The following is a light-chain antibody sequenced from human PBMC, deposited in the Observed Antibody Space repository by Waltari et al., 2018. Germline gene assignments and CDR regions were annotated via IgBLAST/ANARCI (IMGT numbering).Light chain of an antibody. Sequence: DIVMTQSPESLAVSLGERATINCQPSQSVLHSSNDRNYLVWYQKKPGQPPKVLIYWASTREFGVPDRFSGSGSGTDFTLTISNLQPEDVAIYYCQQYYSPPLTFGGGTKVEIK. J-gene: IGKJ4*01. CDR3: QQYYSPPLT. CDR1: QSVLHSSNDRNY. CDR2: WAS. V-gene: IGKV4-1*01.